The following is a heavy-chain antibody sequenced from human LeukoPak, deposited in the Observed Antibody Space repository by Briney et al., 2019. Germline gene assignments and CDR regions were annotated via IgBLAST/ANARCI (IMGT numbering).Heavy chain of an antibody. V-gene: IGHV1-46*01. CDR3: ARGGYCSSTSCYAEGYYFDY. J-gene: IGHJ4*02. CDR2: ISPSDGDT. CDR1: GYSFTNYW. Sequence: ASVKVSCKASGYSFTNYWMHWVRQAPGQGLEWMGIISPSDGDTNYAHKFQGRVTMTRDTSTSIVYMELSSLRSEDTAVYYCARGGYCSSTSCYAEGYYFDYWGQGSPVTVSS. D-gene: IGHD2-2*01.